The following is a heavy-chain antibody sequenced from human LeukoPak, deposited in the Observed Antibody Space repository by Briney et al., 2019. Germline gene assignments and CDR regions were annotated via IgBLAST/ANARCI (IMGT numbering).Heavy chain of an antibody. J-gene: IGHJ4*02. CDR3: ARTYDSSGYFYDY. CDR1: GGSTISGSYY. V-gene: IGHV4-61*02. Sequence: SETLSLTCSVSGGSTISGSYYWSWIRQPAGKGLEWIGRIYNSGSTNYTPSLKSRVTISLDTSKNQFSLKLTSVTAADTAVYYCARTYDSSGYFYDYWGQGTLVTVSS. CDR2: IYNSGST. D-gene: IGHD3-22*01.